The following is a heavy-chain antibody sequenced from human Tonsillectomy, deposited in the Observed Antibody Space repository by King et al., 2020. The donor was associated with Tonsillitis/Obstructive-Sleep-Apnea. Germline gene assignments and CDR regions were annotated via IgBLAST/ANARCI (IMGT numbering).Heavy chain of an antibody. CDR3: ARGRESCSWYRSPERDY. CDR2: INHSGST. CDR1: GGSFSGYY. V-gene: IGHV4-34*01. J-gene: IGHJ4*02. Sequence: VQLQQWGAGLLKPSETLSLTCAVYGGSFSGYYWSWIRQPPGKGLEWIGEINHSGSTNYNPSLKSRVTISVDTSKNQFSLKLSSVTAADTAVYYCARGRESCSWYRSPERDYWGQGTLVTVSS. D-gene: IGHD6-13*01.